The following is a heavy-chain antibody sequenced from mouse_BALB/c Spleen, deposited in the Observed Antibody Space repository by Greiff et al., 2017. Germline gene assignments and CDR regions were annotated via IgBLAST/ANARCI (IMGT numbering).Heavy chain of an antibody. CDR1: GYSITSCYY. CDR3: ARGYDYAPWFAY. D-gene: IGHD2-4*01. J-gene: IGHJ3*01. Sequence: EVQLQESGPGLVKPSQSLSLTCSVTGYSITSCYYWNWIRQFPGNKLEWMGYISYDGSNNYNPSLKNRISITRDTSKNQFFLKLNSVTTEDTATYYCARGYDYAPWFAYWGQGTLVTVSA. V-gene: IGHV3-6*02. CDR2: ISYDGSN.